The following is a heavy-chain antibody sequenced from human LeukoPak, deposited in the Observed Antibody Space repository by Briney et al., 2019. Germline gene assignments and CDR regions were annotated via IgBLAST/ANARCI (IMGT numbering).Heavy chain of an antibody. D-gene: IGHD5-24*01. Sequence: GGSLRLSCAASGFTFDDHGMTWVRQIPGRGLEWVSGINWNGGSTGYGDSVRGRFTISRDNAKNALYLQMNNLRDEDTAFYFCARKFRYGGAAYNPHYYVYWGQGPLVSVPS. CDR1: GFTFDDHG. J-gene: IGHJ4*02. CDR3: ARKFRYGGAAYNPHYYVY. V-gene: IGHV3-20*04. CDR2: INWNGGST.